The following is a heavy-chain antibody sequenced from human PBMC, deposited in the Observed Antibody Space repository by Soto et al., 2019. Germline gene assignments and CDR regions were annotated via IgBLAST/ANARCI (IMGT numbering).Heavy chain of an antibody. J-gene: IGHJ6*02. CDR2: IIPIFGTA. Sequence: QVQLVQSGAEVKKPGSSVKVSCKASGGTFSSYAISWVRQAPGQGLEWMGGIIPIFGTANYAQKFQGRVTITADESTSTAYMELSSLRSEDTAVYYCARVQPGTTNKWELLYYYYGMDVWGQGTTVTVSS. V-gene: IGHV1-69*01. CDR1: GGTFSSYA. D-gene: IGHD1-26*01. CDR3: ARVQPGTTNKWELLYYYYGMDV.